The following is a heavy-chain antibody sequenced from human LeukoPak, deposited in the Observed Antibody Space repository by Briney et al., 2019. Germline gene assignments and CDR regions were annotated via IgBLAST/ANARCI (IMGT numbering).Heavy chain of an antibody. CDR2: VIPILGIA. CDR3: ATELYDYVWGSYRFLSLDY. V-gene: IGHV1-69*04. Sequence: ASVKVSCKASGGTSSSYAISWVRQAPGQGLEWMGRVIPILGIANYAQKFQGRVTITADKSTSTAYMELSSLRSEDTAVYYCATELYDYVWGSYRFLSLDYWGQGTLVTVSS. J-gene: IGHJ4*02. CDR1: GGTSSSYA. D-gene: IGHD3-16*02.